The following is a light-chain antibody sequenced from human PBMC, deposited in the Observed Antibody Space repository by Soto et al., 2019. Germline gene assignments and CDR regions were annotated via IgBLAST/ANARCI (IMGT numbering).Light chain of an antibody. Sequence: VLTQSPGTLSLSPGESATLSCRASQSVSSSYLAWYQQKPGQAPRLLIYDASNRAAGIPARFSGSGSGTDFTLTISSLEPEDFAVYYCQQRSNWPPLTFGGGTKVDI. J-gene: IGKJ4*01. CDR1: QSVSSSY. V-gene: IGKV3-11*01. CDR3: QQRSNWPPLT. CDR2: DAS.